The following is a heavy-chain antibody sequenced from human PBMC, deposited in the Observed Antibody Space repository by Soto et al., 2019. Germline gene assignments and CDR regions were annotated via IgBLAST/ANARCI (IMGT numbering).Heavy chain of an antibody. V-gene: IGHV3-21*01. CDR1: GFSFSSYS. CDR3: PRDGVAYTAYYYYMDV. J-gene: IGHJ6*03. Sequence: VQVVESGGGLVKPGGSLRLSCAASGFSFSSYSMSWVRQAPGKGLEWVSSISATGTDIHYADSVKGRFTVSRDNARNSLYLQMNTLRGDDTAVYYCPRDGVAYTAYYYYMDVWGKGTTVSVSS. D-gene: IGHD2-2*02. CDR2: ISATGTDI.